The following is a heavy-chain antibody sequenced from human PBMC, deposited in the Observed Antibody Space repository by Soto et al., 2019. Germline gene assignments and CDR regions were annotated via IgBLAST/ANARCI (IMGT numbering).Heavy chain of an antibody. Sequence: QVHLVQSGTEVKEPGASVKLSCKASGFSFTNYAIHWVRQAPGQSLEWMGWIHAVNGATQYSQKFQARVTFTRDTSANTAYMDLSRLRSEDRALYFCARSVTEYSYDRLVVWGQGTKVDVSS. V-gene: IGHV1-3*01. CDR3: ARSVTEYSYDRLVV. CDR1: GFSFTNYA. CDR2: IHAVNGAT. J-gene: IGHJ6*02. D-gene: IGHD5-18*01.